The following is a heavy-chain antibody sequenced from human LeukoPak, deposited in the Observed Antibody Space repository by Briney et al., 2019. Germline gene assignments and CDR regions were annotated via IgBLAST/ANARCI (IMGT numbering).Heavy chain of an antibody. V-gene: IGHV3-74*01. J-gene: IGHJ3*02. D-gene: IGHD5-12*01. CDR1: GFTFSSYW. CDR3: AKDVKRGYSGYDAFDI. Sequence: GGSLRLSCAASGFTFSSYWMHWVRQAPGKGLVWVSRINSDGSSTSYADSVKGRFTISRDNAKNTLYLQMNSLRAEDTALYYCAKDVKRGYSGYDAFDIWGQGTMVTVSS. CDR2: INSDGSST.